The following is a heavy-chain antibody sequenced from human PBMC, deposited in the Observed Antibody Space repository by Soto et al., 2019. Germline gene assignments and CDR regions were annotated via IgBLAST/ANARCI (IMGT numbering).Heavy chain of an antibody. V-gene: IGHV5-51*01. CDR3: GVGYYYGSGATLGAFDI. J-gene: IGHJ3*02. CDR1: GYSFTSYW. D-gene: IGHD3-10*01. CDR2: IYPGDSDT. Sequence: GESLKISCKGSGYSFTSYWVGWVRQMPGKGLEWMGIIYPGDSDTRYSPSFQGQVTISADKSISTAYLQWSSLKASDTAMYYCGVGYYYGSGATLGAFDIWGQGTMVTVSS.